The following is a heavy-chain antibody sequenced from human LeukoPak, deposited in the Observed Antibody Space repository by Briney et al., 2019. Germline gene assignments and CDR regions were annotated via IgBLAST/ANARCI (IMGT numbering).Heavy chain of an antibody. Sequence: PSETLSLTCTVSGGSISSSSYYWGWIRQPPGKGLEWIGSIYYSGSTYYNPSLKSRVTISVDTSKNQFSLKLSSVTAADTAVYYCATRLNPIYGVVDYWGQGTLVTVSS. J-gene: IGHJ4*02. V-gene: IGHV4-39*07. D-gene: IGHD4-17*01. CDR2: IYYSGST. CDR3: ATRLNPIYGVVDY. CDR1: GGSISSSSYY.